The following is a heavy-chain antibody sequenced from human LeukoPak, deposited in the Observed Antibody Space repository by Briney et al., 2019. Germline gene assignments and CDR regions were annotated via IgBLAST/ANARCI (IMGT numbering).Heavy chain of an antibody. Sequence: RASVKVSCKASGGTVSSYAISWVRQAPGQGLECMGRIIPILGIANYAQKFQGRVTITADKSTSTAYMELSSLRSEDTAVYYCARGSYYGSGTRALDYWGQGTLVTVSS. J-gene: IGHJ4*02. CDR3: ARGSYYGSGTRALDY. CDR1: GGTVSSYA. CDR2: IIPILGIA. V-gene: IGHV1-69*04. D-gene: IGHD3-10*01.